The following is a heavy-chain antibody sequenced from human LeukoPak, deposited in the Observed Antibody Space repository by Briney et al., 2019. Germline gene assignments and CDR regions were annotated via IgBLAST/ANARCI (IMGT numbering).Heavy chain of an antibody. V-gene: IGHV1-69*04. CDR2: RIPIFGIA. J-gene: IGHJ5*02. CDR1: GGTVSGYA. D-gene: IGHD4-23*01. CDR3: ARGYDYGGNSPFDP. Sequence: ASVKVSCKASGGTVSGYAISWVRQAPGKGLDWMGRRIPIFGIANYAQKFQGRVTITADKSTSTGYMELSSLRSEDTAVYYCARGYDYGGNSPFDPWGQGTLVTVSS.